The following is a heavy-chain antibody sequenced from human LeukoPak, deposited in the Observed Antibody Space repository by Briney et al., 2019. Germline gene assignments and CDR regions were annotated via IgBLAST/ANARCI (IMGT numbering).Heavy chain of an antibody. CDR1: GSTFSSYS. J-gene: IGHJ6*03. V-gene: IGHV3-21*01. Sequence: GGSLRLSCAASGSTFSSYSMNWVRQAPGKGLEWVSSISSSSSYIYYADSVKGRFTISRDNAKNSLYLQMNSLRAEDTAVYYCARDFFKGSYYYYYMDVWGKGTTVTVSS. CDR2: ISSSSSYI. CDR3: ARDFFKGSYYYYYMDV. D-gene: IGHD3-10*01.